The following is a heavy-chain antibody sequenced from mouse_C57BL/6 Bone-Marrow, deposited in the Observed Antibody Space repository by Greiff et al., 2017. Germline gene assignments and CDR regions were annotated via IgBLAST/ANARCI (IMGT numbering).Heavy chain of an antibody. CDR1: GYTFTEYT. J-gene: IGHJ4*01. CDR2: FYPGSGSI. Sequence: VQLQQSGAELVKPGASVKLSCKASGYTFTEYTIHWVKQRSGQGLEWIGWFYPGSGSIKYNEKFKDKATLTADKSSSTVYMELSRLTSEDSAVXFCARHEGSAYYDYDVWAMDYWGQGTSVTVSS. D-gene: IGHD2-4*01. V-gene: IGHV1-62-2*01. CDR3: ARHEGSAYYDYDVWAMDY.